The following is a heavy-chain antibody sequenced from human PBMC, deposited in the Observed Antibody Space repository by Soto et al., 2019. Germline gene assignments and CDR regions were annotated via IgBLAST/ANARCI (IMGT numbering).Heavy chain of an antibody. Sequence: ASVKVSCKASGYTFTSYDINWVRQATGQGLEWMGWMNPNSGNTGYAQKFQGRVTMTRNTSISTAYMELSSLRSEDTAVYYCARARVLRYFHWLLQADDAFDIWVQGTIVTVSS. CDR3: ARARVLRYFHWLLQADDAFDI. J-gene: IGHJ3*02. CDR2: MNPNSGNT. D-gene: IGHD3-9*01. CDR1: GYTFTSYD. V-gene: IGHV1-8*01.